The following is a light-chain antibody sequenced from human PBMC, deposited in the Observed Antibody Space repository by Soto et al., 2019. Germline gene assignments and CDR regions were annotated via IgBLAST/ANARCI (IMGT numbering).Light chain of an antibody. Sequence: DIVMTQSPDSLAASLGERATINCKSSQSVLYSSNNKNYLAWYPQRPGQPPKLLIYWASTRESGVPDRFSGSGSGTDFTLTITSLQAEDVAVYYCQQYESTPPTFGQGTKLEIK. J-gene: IGKJ2*01. CDR2: WAS. V-gene: IGKV4-1*01. CDR3: QQYESTPPT. CDR1: QSVLYSSNNKNY.